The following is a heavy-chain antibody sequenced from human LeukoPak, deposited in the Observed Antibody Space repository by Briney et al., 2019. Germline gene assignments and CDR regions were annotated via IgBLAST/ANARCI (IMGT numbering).Heavy chain of an antibody. CDR3: ARFSEYSHSSVHYLDY. Sequence: PSETLSLTCAVSGVSISSSNWWHWVRQPPGKGLEWIGEIYHSGSTNYNPSLKSRVTMSVDTSRNQFFLRLSSVTAADTAVYYCARFSEYSHSSVHYLDYWGQGTLVSVSS. CDR1: GVSISSSNW. CDR2: IYHSGST. V-gene: IGHV4-4*02. D-gene: IGHD3-22*01. J-gene: IGHJ4*02.